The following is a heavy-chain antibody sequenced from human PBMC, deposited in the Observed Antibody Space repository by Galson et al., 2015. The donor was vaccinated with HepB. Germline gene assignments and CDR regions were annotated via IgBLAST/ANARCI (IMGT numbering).Heavy chain of an antibody. Sequence: SLRLSCAASDSTFSSYTMNWVRQTPGKGLQWVSYISTNGVTIHYADSVKGRFTIARDNAKNTMWLQMNSLRAEDTAAYYCARDGYDSGTYHYYLDFWGQGALVTVSS. CDR2: ISTNGVTI. V-gene: IGHV3-48*04. CDR1: DSTFSSYT. D-gene: IGHD3-22*01. J-gene: IGHJ4*02. CDR3: ARDGYDSGTYHYYLDF.